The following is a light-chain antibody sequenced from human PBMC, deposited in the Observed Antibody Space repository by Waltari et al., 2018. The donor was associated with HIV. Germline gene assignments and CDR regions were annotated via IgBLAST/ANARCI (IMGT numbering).Light chain of an antibody. CDR2: DDS. CDR3: QVWSNSGDHSGGV. Sequence: SYVLSQAPSVSVAPGQTASITCGGNNIGSKSVHWHQQKPGQAPVLVVYDDSDRPSGIPERFSGSNSGNTATLTISRVEAGDEADYYCQVWSNSGDHSGGVFGGGTKLTVL. V-gene: IGLV3-21*02. J-gene: IGLJ2*01. CDR1: NIGSKS.